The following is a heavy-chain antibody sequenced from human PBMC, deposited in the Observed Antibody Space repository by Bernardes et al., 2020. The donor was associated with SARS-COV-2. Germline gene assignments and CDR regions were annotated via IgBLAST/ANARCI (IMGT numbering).Heavy chain of an antibody. CDR3: RAGTEY. Sequence: LKVFCTACGLMFDESDMSWVRQAPGKGLEWVGFIREKGDGGTTEYAASVRGRFTISRDDSKSMAYLQMSSLEVEDTAVYYCRAGTEYWGQGTLVTVSS. J-gene: IGHJ4*02. D-gene: IGHD6-19*01. V-gene: IGHV3-49*04. CDR1: GLMFDESD. CDR2: IREKGDGGTT.